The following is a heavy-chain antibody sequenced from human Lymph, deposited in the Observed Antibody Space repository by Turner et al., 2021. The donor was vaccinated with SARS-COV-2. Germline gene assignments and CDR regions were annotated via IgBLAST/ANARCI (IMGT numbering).Heavy chain of an antibody. CDR1: GYTLTGYY. J-gene: IGHJ4*02. CDR3: ARSRDLQSMVRGVDPFDY. CDR2: IHPNSGGT. Sequence: QVQLVQSGAEVKRPGASVKVSCKDSGYTLTGYYMHLLRQAPGQGLEWMGWIHPNSGGTNYAQKFQGRVTMTRDTSISTAYMDLSRLRSDDTAMYYCARSRDLQSMVRGVDPFDYWGQGTLVTVSS. V-gene: IGHV1-2*02. D-gene: IGHD3-10*01.